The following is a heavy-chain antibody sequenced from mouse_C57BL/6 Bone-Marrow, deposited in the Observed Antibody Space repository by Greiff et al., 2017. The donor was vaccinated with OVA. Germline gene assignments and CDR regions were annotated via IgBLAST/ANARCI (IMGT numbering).Heavy chain of an antibody. Sequence: VQLQQSGPELVKPGASVKISCKASGYAFSSSWMNWVKQRPGKGLEWIGRIYPGDGDTNYNGKFKGKATLTADKSSSTAYMQLSSLTSEDSAVYFCIITTVVPFDYWGQGTTLTVSS. CDR3: IITTVVPFDY. D-gene: IGHD1-1*01. CDR1: GYAFSSSW. V-gene: IGHV1-82*01. CDR2: IYPGDGDT. J-gene: IGHJ2*01.